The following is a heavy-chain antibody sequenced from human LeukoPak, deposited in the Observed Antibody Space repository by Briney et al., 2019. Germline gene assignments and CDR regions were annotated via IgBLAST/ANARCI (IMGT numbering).Heavy chain of an antibody. J-gene: IGHJ5*02. CDR1: GFTVSSNY. V-gene: IGHV3-53*01. CDR2: IYSGGST. CDR3: ARDHSSGWYLGWFDP. Sequence: PGGSLRLSCAASGFTVSSNYMSWVRQAPGKGLEWVSVIYSGGSTYYADSVKGRFTISRDNAKNSLYLQMNSLRAEDTAVYYCARDHSSGWYLGWFDPWGQGTLVTVS. D-gene: IGHD6-19*01.